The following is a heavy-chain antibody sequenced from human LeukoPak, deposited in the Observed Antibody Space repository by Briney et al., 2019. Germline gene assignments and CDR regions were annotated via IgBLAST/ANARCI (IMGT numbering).Heavy chain of an antibody. CDR2: VVPMFGIR. V-gene: IGHV1-69*04. Sequence: GASVKVSCKTSGGTFNNYAISWVRQAPGQGLEWMGRVVPMFGIRNSPQTFRGRVNITADKATNTVYMELRSLRAEDTAIYYCATEPSRSYSFDHLDFWGLGTPVTVSS. CDR3: ATEPSRSYSFDHLDF. J-gene: IGHJ4*02. D-gene: IGHD5-12*01. CDR1: GGTFNNYA.